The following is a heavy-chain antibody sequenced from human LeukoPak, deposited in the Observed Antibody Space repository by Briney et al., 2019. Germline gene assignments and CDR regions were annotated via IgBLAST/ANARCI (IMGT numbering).Heavy chain of an antibody. CDR1: GGSVGISSDD. J-gene: IGHJ4*02. V-gene: IGHV4-39*01. D-gene: IGHD5/OR15-5a*01. CDR3: ARYSWHIYSVADKSVLH. Sequence: SSETLSLTLTVAGGSVGISSDDSGWIRQPPGKGLEWIGSIYYSGSTYYNPSLKSRVTISVDTSKNQFSLNLSSVTAADTAVYHCARYSWHIYSVADKSVLHWGQGTLVTVSS. CDR2: IYYSGST.